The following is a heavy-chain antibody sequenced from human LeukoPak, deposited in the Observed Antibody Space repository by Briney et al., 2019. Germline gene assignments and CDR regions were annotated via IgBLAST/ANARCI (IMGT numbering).Heavy chain of an antibody. CDR1: GFTFSHYA. Sequence: GGSLRLSCAASGFTFSHYAINWVRQAPGKGLEWVSAIGANGDTFYADSVRGRFTISRDNSKNTLYLQMNSLRAEDTALYYCAKDYVSDYWGQGTLVTVSS. CDR3: AKDYVSDY. D-gene: IGHD3-16*01. V-gene: IGHV3-23*01. CDR2: IGANGDT. J-gene: IGHJ4*02.